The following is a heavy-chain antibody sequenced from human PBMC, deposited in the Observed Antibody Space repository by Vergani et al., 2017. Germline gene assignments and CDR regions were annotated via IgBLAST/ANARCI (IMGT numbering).Heavy chain of an antibody. Sequence: QVQLQESGPGLAKPSETLSLTCTVSGGSISSYYWSWIRQPAGKGLEWIGRIYMNGNTNYNPSLKSRVAVSVDTSKNQFSLKLTSVTAADTAIYYCARMTHCSGTTCPGAFDLWGQGTMVTVSA. CDR1: GGSISSYY. J-gene: IGHJ3*01. CDR3: ARMTHCSGTTCPGAFDL. V-gene: IGHV4-4*07. D-gene: IGHD2-2*01. CDR2: IYMNGNT.